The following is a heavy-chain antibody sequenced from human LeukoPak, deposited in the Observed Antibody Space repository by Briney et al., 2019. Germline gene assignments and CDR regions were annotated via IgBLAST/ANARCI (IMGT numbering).Heavy chain of an antibody. V-gene: IGHV1-8*01. CDR1: GYTFTSYD. Sequence: GASVKVSCKASGYTFTSYDINWVRQATGQGLEWMGWMNPNSGNTGYAQKFQGRVTMTRNTSISTAYMELSSLRSEDTAVYYCARGRDTIFGVVNGNWCDPWGQGTLVTVSS. D-gene: IGHD3-3*01. CDR2: MNPNSGNT. J-gene: IGHJ5*02. CDR3: ARGRDTIFGVVNGNWCDP.